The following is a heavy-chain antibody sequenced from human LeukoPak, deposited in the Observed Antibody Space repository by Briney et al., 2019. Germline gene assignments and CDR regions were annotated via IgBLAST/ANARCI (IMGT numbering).Heavy chain of an antibody. D-gene: IGHD2-2*01. CDR3: ARKVVGVPAATPYFDY. V-gene: IGHV3-11*01. CDR2: ISSSGSTI. Sequence: GGSLRLSRAASGFTFSDYYTSWIRHAPGKWLGWVSYISSSGSTIYYADSVKGRFTISRDNAKNSLYLQMNSLRAEDTAVYYCARKVVGVPAATPYFDYWGQGTLVTVSS. J-gene: IGHJ4*02. CDR1: GFTFSDYY.